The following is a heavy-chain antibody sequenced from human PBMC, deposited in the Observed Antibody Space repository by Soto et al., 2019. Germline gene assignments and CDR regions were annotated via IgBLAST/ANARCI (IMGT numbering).Heavy chain of an antibody. Sequence: ASVKVSCKVSGYTLTELSMHWVRQAPGKGLEWMGGFDPEDGETIYAQKFQGRVTMTGDTSTDTAYMELSSLRSEDTAVYYCATGLYDDFDYWGQGTLVTVSS. D-gene: IGHD3-16*01. CDR3: ATGLYDDFDY. V-gene: IGHV1-24*01. J-gene: IGHJ4*02. CDR1: GYTLTELS. CDR2: FDPEDGET.